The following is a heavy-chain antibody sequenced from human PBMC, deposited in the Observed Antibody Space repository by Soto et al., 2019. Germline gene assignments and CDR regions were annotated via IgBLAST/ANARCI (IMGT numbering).Heavy chain of an antibody. CDR3: AKGGRQWLVTSDFNY. Sequence: VQLVESGGGVVQPGRSLRLSCAPSGFTFSDYAMHWVPQAPGKGLEWVAVVSHDGRNTHYADPVKGRFTISRDSSKNTVSLEMTSLSAEDTAVYYCAKGGRQWLVTSDFNYWGQGALVTVSS. V-gene: IGHV3-30*18. CDR1: GFTFSDYA. CDR2: VSHDGRNT. D-gene: IGHD6-19*01. J-gene: IGHJ4*02.